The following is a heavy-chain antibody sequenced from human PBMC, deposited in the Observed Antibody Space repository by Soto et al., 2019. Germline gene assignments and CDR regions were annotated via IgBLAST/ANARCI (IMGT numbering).Heavy chain of an antibody. J-gene: IGHJ3*02. CDR2: IKQDGSEK. D-gene: IGHD2-15*01. Sequence: AGGSLRLSCAASGFTFSSYWMSWVRQAPGKGLEWVANIKQDGSEKYYVDSVKGRFTISRDNAKNSLYLQMNSLRAEDTAVYYCARERVADIVVVVAAPGAFDIWGQGTMVTVSS. V-gene: IGHV3-7*01. CDR1: GFTFSSYW. CDR3: ARERVADIVVVVAAPGAFDI.